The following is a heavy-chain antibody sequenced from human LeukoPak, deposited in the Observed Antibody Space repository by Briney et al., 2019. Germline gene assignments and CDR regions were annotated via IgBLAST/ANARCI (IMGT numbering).Heavy chain of an antibody. CDR2: ISAYDGHT. CDR1: GYTFTRYG. Sequence: ASVKVSCKASGYTFTRYGISWVRQAPGQGLEWMGWISAYDGHTKYAQKFQGRVTMTTDTSTRTAFMELRSLESDDTAVYFCARDKDLGAVAGTFDYWGQGTLVTVSS. V-gene: IGHV1-18*01. J-gene: IGHJ4*02. D-gene: IGHD6-19*01. CDR3: ARDKDLGAVAGTFDY.